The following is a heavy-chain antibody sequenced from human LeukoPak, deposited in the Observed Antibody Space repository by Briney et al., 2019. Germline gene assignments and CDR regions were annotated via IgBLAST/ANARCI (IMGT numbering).Heavy chain of an antibody. J-gene: IGHJ4*02. V-gene: IGHV3-30*18. CDR1: GFTFSSYG. CDR2: ISYDGSNK. CDR3: AKIGLWFGELFYFDY. Sequence: GGSLRLSCAASGFTFSSYGMHRVRQAPGKGLEWVAVISYDGSNKYYADSVKGRFTIPRDNSKNTLYLQMNSLRAEDTAVYYCAKIGLWFGELFYFDYWGQGTLVTVSS. D-gene: IGHD3-10*01.